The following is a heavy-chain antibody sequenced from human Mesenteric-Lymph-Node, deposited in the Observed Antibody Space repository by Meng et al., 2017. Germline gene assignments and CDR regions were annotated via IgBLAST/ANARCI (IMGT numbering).Heavy chain of an antibody. V-gene: IGHV4-34*01. Sequence: LWGAALCTPPDPLPLTCGVLGGPLCVSFWIWTRQSPGKGLEWIGEINDSGATNYNPSVKSRVTISIDTSKNQVSLNLYSVTAADTAVYYCARALAASNSWGTSNDAFDIWGQGTVVTVSS. J-gene: IGHJ3*02. CDR2: INDSGAT. CDR3: ARALAASNSWGTSNDAFDI. CDR1: GGPLCVSF. D-gene: IGHD2-2*01.